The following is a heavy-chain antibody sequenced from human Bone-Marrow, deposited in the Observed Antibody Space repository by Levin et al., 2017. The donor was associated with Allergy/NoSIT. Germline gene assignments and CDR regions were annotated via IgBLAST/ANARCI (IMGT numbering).Heavy chain of an antibody. D-gene: IGHD3-10*01. Sequence: SETLSLTCTVSGGSISRHYWSWIRQPPGKGLELIGYIYYSGSTKYNPSLKSRVTISVDTSKNQFSLKLSSVTAADTAVYYCARRVSSPNLNSFFYFGMDGWGQGTTVTVSS. J-gene: IGHJ6*02. CDR2: IYYSGST. CDR1: GGSISRHY. V-gene: IGHV4-59*11. CDR3: ARRVSSPNLNSFFYFGMDG.